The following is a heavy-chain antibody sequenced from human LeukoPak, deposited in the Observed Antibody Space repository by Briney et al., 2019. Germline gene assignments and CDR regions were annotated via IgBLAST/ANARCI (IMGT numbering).Heavy chain of an antibody. CDR2: IYYSGST. J-gene: IGHJ3*02. V-gene: IGHV4-39*07. CDR3: ARMVAVRGVIIRGVFDI. CDR1: GGSISNSSYY. D-gene: IGHD3-10*01. Sequence: PSQTLSLTCTVSGGSISNSSYYWGWIRQPPGKGLEWIGSIYYSGSTYYNPSLKSRITISIHTSWNQFSLKLSSVTAADTAMYSCARMVAVRGVIIRGVFDIWGQGTVVSVSS.